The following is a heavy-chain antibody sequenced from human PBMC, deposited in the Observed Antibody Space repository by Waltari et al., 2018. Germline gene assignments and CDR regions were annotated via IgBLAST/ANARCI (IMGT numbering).Heavy chain of an antibody. D-gene: IGHD5-12*01. J-gene: IGHJ4*02. V-gene: IGHV4-59*11. CDR1: GGSISSHY. CDR3: ARVKGYSGYLFDY. Sequence: QVQLQESGPGLVKPSETLSLTCTVSGGSISSHYWRWIRQPPGKGLEWIGYIYYSGSTNYNPSLKSRVTISVDTSKNQFSLKLSSVTAADTAVYYCARVKGYSGYLFDYWGQGTLVTVSS. CDR2: IYYSGST.